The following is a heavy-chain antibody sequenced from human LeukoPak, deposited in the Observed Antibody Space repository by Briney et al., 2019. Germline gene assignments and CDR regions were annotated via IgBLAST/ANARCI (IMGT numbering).Heavy chain of an antibody. Sequence: GGSLRLSCAASGFTFSSYSMNWVRQAPGKGLEWVSYISSSSSTIYYADSVKGRFTISRDNAKNSLYLQMNSLRAEDTAVYYCARGSPYFYGTDLDYWGQGTLVTVSS. D-gene: IGHD3-10*01. J-gene: IGHJ4*02. CDR1: GFTFSSYS. CDR2: ISSSSSTI. CDR3: ARGSPYFYGTDLDY. V-gene: IGHV3-48*04.